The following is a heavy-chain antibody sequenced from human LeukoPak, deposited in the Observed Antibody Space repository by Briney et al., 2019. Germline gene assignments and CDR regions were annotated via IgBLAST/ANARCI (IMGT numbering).Heavy chain of an antibody. D-gene: IGHD3-16*01. CDR1: GFTFDDYA. Sequence: GGSLRLSCAASGFTFDDYAMHWVRQAPGKGLEWVSGISRNSGSIGYADSVKGRFTISRDNAKNSLYLQMNSLRAEDTALYYCAKDITPIYYYYYGMDVWGQGTTVTVSS. CDR2: ISRNSGSI. J-gene: IGHJ6*02. CDR3: AKDITPIYYYYYGMDV. V-gene: IGHV3-9*01.